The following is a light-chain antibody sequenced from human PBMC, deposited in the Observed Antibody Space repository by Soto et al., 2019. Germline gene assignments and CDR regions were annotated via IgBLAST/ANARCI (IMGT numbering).Light chain of an antibody. V-gene: IGKV1-39*01. Sequence: DIQMTQSPSSLSASVGDRVTITCRASQSISSYLNWYQQKPGKAPKLLIYAASSLQSGVPSRFSGSGSGTDFTLTISSLQPDDYGTYYCQQYHSYIFTFGPGTTVDIK. CDR2: AAS. CDR3: QQYHSYIFT. CDR1: QSISSY. J-gene: IGKJ3*01.